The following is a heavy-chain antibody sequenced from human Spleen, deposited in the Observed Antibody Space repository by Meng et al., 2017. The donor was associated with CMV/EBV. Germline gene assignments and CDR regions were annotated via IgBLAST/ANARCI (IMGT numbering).Heavy chain of an antibody. D-gene: IGHD6-19*01. V-gene: IGHV3-48*03. CDR3: ARGVAVAGTWFDP. J-gene: IGHJ5*02. CDR2: IGSTTGTI. CDR1: GFPFNDYE. Sequence: GESLKISCVASGFPFNDYEMNWVRQAPGKGLEWVSYIGSTTGTIYYVDSVKGRFTISRDNAKNSPYLQMNSLRAEDTAVYYCARGVAVAGTWFDPWGQGTLVTVSS.